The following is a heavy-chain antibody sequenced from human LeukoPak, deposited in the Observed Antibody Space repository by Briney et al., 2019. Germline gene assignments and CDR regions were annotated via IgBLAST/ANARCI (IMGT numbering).Heavy chain of an antibody. J-gene: IGHJ3*02. CDR1: GGSISSSSHY. D-gene: IGHD3-16*01. Sequence: SETLSLTCTVSGGSISSSSHYWGWIRQPPGKGLEWIGNIYYSGSTYYKSSLKSRVTISVDTSKNQFSLKLSSVTAADTAVYYCARDRLYYDYVWGSPLGHAFDIWGQGTMVTVSS. V-gene: IGHV4-39*07. CDR2: IYYSGST. CDR3: ARDRLYYDYVWGSPLGHAFDI.